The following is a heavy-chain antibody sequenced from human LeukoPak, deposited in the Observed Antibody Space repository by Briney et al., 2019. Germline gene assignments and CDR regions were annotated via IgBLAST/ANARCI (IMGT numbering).Heavy chain of an antibody. V-gene: IGHV3-30-3*01. CDR2: ISYDGSNK. J-gene: IGHJ3*02. CDR3: AKDQRQDYYDSSGYLPDAFDI. CDR1: GFTFSSYA. D-gene: IGHD3-22*01. Sequence: PGGSLRLSCAASGFTFSSYAMHWVRQAPGKGLEWVAVISYDGSNKYYADSVKGRFTISRDNSKNTLYLQMNSLGAEDAAVYYCAKDQRQDYYDSSGYLPDAFDIWGQGTMVTVSS.